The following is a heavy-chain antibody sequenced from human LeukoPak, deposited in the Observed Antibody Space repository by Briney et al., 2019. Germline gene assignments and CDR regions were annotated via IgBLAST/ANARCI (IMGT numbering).Heavy chain of an antibody. CDR1: GGSINNYY. CDR3: ARYVSAVTTSSRHYMDV. V-gene: IGHV4-59*01. J-gene: IGHJ6*03. Sequence: KTSETLSLTCSVSGGSINNYYWTWIRQPPGERLEWIGWIFYAGATYYHPSLESRVTISLDTSKNQFSLNLRSVTAADTAVYYCARYVSAVTTSSRHYMDVWGKGTTVTVSS. D-gene: IGHD4-17*01. CDR2: IFYAGAT.